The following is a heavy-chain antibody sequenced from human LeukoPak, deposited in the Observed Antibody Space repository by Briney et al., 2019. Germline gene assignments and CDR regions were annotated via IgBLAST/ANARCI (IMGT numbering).Heavy chain of an antibody. Sequence: GGSLRLSCAASGFSFSLYAMTWVRQAPGKGLEWVSLISGTGFNKHYADSVKGRFTISRDNSKNTLYLQVNSLRADDTAVYYCAKAFYDSSGYYFVFDYWGQGTLVTVSS. CDR1: GFSFSLYA. D-gene: IGHD3-22*01. J-gene: IGHJ4*02. CDR2: ISGTGFNK. V-gene: IGHV3-23*01. CDR3: AKAFYDSSGYYFVFDY.